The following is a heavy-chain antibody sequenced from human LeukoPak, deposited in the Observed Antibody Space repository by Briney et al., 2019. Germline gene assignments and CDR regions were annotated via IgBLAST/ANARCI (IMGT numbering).Heavy chain of an antibody. Sequence: GGSRRLAWAAAGFTFSSYGMHWVRQPAGKWREWVAVIWYDGSNKYYADSVKGRFTISRENSKNTLYLQMKRLRAEDTAVYYCARGNAFGGVIVTHFDYWGQGTLVTVSS. J-gene: IGHJ4*02. V-gene: IGHV3-33*01. CDR3: ARGNAFGGVIVTHFDY. CDR1: GFTFSSYG. D-gene: IGHD3-16*02. CDR2: IWYDGSNK.